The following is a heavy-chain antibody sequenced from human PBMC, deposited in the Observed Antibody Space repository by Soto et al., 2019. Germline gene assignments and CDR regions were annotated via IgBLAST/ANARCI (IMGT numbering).Heavy chain of an antibody. CDR1: GFTVSSKY. CDR2: IYGGGTT. D-gene: IGHD6-19*01. J-gene: IGHJ4*02. Sequence: EVQLVESGGGSIQPGGSLRLSCAASGFTVSSKYRTWVRQAPGKGLAWVSVIYGGGTTYYADSVKGRLTISRDNSKNTLYLQMNSLRAEDTAVYYCVQTTGWPGFDFWGQGTLVTVSS. V-gene: IGHV3-53*01. CDR3: VQTTGWPGFDF.